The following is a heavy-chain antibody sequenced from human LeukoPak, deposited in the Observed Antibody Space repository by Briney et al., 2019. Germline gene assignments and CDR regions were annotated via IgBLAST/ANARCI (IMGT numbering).Heavy chain of an antibody. CDR1: GFTFSSYA. Sequence: GGSLRLSCAASGFTFSSYAMSWVRQAPGKGLEWVSAISSSGGSTYYADSVKGRFTISRDNSKNTLYLQMNSLRAEDTAVYYCAKDGYCSGGSCYSASYYGMDVWGQGTTVTVSS. V-gene: IGHV3-23*01. CDR2: ISSSGGST. D-gene: IGHD2-15*01. CDR3: AKDGYCSGGSCYSASYYGMDV. J-gene: IGHJ6*02.